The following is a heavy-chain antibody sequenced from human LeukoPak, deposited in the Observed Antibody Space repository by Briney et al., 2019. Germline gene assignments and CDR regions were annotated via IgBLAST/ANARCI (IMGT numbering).Heavy chain of an antibody. J-gene: IGHJ4*02. CDR3: ARWYSSGWAFDY. Sequence: PSETLSLTCTVSGGTISSYYWNWIRQPPGKGLEWIGYVHYSGSTKYNPSLKSRVTISVDTSKNQFSLKLSSVIAADTAVYYCARWYSSGWAFDYWGQGTLVTVSS. V-gene: IGHV4-59*08. CDR2: VHYSGST. D-gene: IGHD6-19*01. CDR1: GGTISSYY.